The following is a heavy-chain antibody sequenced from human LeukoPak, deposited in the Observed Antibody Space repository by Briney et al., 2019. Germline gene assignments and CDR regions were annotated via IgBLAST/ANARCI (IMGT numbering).Heavy chain of an antibody. Sequence: GGSLRLSCAASEFPVSSNYMTWVRQAPGKGVEWVSVIYSGGSTYYADSVKGRFTISRDDSKSTLYLQMNSLRGEDTAVYYCARGTSTAYFQLYFASWGQGTLVTVSS. V-gene: IGHV3-53*01. CDR1: EFPVSSNY. D-gene: IGHD3-9*01. CDR2: IYSGGST. CDR3: ARGTSTAYFQLYFAS. J-gene: IGHJ4*02.